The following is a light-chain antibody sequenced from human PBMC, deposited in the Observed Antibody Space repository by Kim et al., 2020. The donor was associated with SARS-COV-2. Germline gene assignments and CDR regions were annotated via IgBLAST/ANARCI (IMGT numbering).Light chain of an antibody. CDR2: GAS. CDR3: QQYNNWAPWT. J-gene: IGKJ1*01. Sequence: PGEKATRYSRASHSVNSNLAWYQQRPGQAPRLLIYGASTRATGIPARFSGSGSGKEFTLTISSLRSEDFAVYYSQQYNNWAPWTFGQGTKVDIK. CDR1: HSVNSN. V-gene: IGKV3-15*01.